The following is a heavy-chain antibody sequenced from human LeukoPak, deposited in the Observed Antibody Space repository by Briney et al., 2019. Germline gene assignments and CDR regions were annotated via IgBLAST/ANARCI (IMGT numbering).Heavy chain of an antibody. CDR1: GGSISSYY. V-gene: IGHV4-59*01. CDR3: ASYDYGDFYFDY. D-gene: IGHD4-17*01. Sequence: ASETLSLTCTVSGGSISSYYWTWIRQPPGKGLEWIGYIYYSGTTYYNPSLKSRVTISLDTSKNKFSLNLTSVNVADTAVYYCASYDYGDFYFDYWGQGTLVTVSS. CDR2: IYYSGTT. J-gene: IGHJ4*02.